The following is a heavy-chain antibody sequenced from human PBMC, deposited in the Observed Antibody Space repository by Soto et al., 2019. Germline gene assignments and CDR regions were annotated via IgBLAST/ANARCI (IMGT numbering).Heavy chain of an antibody. CDR1: GDSISRYY. D-gene: IGHD3-10*01. CDR2: IYYSGST. V-gene: IGHV4-59*01. CDR3: ARVWGGAFDF. J-gene: IGHJ3*01. Sequence: SETLSLNCTVSGDSISRYYWNWIRQPPGKGLEWIGYIYYSGSTNYNPSLKSRVTISVDTSKNQFSLKLSSVTAADTAVYYCARVWGGAFDFWGQGTMVTVS.